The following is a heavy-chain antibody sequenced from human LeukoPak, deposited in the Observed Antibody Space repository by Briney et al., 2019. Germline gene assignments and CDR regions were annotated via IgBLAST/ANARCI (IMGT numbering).Heavy chain of an antibody. Sequence: SVKVSCKASGGTFSSYAISWVRQAPRQGLEWMGGIIPIFGTANYAQKFQGRVTITTDESTSTAYMELSSLRSEDTAVYYCAAAGSITMVRGPGDAFDIWGQGTMVTVSS. V-gene: IGHV1-69*05. J-gene: IGHJ3*02. CDR3: AAAGSITMVRGPGDAFDI. D-gene: IGHD3-10*01. CDR2: IIPIFGTA. CDR1: GGTFSSYA.